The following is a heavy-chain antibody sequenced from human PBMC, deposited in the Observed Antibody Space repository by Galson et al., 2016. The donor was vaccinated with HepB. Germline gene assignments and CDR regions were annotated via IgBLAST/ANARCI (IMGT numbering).Heavy chain of an antibody. CDR1: GFTFSSYA. V-gene: IGHV3-23*01. CDR3: AKSKGGVWSYYFDY. Sequence: SLRLSCAASGFTFSSYAMGWVRQAPGKGLEWVSSISGSGGSTYYADSVKGRFSISRDNSKNTLYLQMNSLRAEDTAVYYCAKSKGGVWSYYFDYWGQGTLVTVSS. D-gene: IGHD6-19*01. CDR2: ISGSGGST. J-gene: IGHJ4*02.